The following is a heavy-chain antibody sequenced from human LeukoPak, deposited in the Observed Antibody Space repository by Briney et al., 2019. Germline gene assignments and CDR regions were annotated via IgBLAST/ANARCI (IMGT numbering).Heavy chain of an antibody. CDR3: AREGYTSGSDAFDI. Sequence: SETLSLTCTVSGGSVSSSSYYWTWIRQPPGKGREWIGYISYSGSTSYSPSLKSRVTISVDTSTKQFSLNLSSVTAADTAVYYCAREGYTSGSDAFDIWGQGTMVTVSS. J-gene: IGHJ3*02. D-gene: IGHD6-19*01. CDR1: GGSVSSSSYY. CDR2: ISYSGST. V-gene: IGHV4-61*01.